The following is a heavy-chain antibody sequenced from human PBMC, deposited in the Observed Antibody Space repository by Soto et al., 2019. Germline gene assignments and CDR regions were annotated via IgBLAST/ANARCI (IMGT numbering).Heavy chain of an antibody. J-gene: IGHJ4*01. CDR2: ISGSVDAT. Sequence: EVHLLESGGGLVQPGGYLRLSCTDSGLIFSDYAVSWSRQAPGRGMEWVSSISGSVDATYYADCVKGPISISKDNYRNTLHPQMSSLRAEDTAVYYCSKAQDRGVDNYAHLAYWGHGTLATVSS. CDR1: GLIFSDYA. CDR3: SKAQDRGVDNYAHLAY. V-gene: IGHV3-23*01. D-gene: IGHD3-10*01.